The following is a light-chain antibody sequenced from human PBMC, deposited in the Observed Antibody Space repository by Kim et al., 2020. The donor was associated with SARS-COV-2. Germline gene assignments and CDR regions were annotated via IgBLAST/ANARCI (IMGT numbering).Light chain of an antibody. V-gene: IGKV1-27*01. CDR1: QVFNYY. CDR3: QKNVSTPWT. CDR2: GAS. J-gene: IGKJ1*01. Sequence: GARVTITFRESQVFNYYLAWYQQTTGKAPTDLICGASTLHSGDPSRVSGSGSGTDFTLTIGSLPPYDVGTSYCQKNVSTPWTFADGTK.